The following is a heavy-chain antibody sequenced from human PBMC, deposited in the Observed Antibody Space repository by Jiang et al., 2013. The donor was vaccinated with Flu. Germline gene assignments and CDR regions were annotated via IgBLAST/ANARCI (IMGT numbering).Heavy chain of an antibody. CDR2: INTNTGNP. CDR1: GYTFTSYA. J-gene: IGHJ5*02. D-gene: IGHD6-19*01. CDR3: ARGSYSSGWFGWFDP. V-gene: IGHV7-4-1*01. Sequence: SCKASGYTFTSYAMNWVRQAPGQGLEWMGWINTNTGNPTYAQGFTGRFVFSLDTSVSTAYLQICSLKAEDTAVYYCARGSYSSGWFGWFDPWGQGTLVTVSS.